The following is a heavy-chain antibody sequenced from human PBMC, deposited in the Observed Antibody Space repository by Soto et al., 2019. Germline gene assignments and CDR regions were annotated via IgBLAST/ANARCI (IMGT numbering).Heavy chain of an antibody. CDR3: ARHKSFYSSSWYFDY. V-gene: IGHV4-39*01. CDR2: IYYSGST. CDR1: GGSISSSSYY. J-gene: IGHJ4*02. Sequence: SETLSLTCTVSGGSISSSSYYWGWIRQPPGKGLEWIGGIYYSGSTYYNPSLKCRFTISVATSKNQFSLKLSSVTAADTAVYSCARHKSFYSSSWYFDYCGQGTLVIVSS. D-gene: IGHD6-13*01.